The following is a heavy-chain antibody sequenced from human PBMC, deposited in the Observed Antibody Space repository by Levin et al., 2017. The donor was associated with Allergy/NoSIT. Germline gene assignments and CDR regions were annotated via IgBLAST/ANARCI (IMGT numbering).Heavy chain of an antibody. V-gene: IGHV4-34*01. CDR1: GGSFSGYY. CDR2: INHSGST. Sequence: SETLSLTCAVYGGSFSGYYWSWIRQPPGKGLEWIGEINHSGSTNYNPSLKSRVTISVDTSKNQFSLKLSSVTAADTAVYYCVHAVAGGDYWGQGTLVTVSS. CDR3: VHAVAGGDY. J-gene: IGHJ4*02. D-gene: IGHD6-19*01.